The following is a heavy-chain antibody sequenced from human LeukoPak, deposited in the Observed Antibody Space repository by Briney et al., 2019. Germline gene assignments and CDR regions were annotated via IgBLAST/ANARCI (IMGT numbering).Heavy chain of an antibody. CDR1: GFTFRNYG. CDR3: AKGEAGGGYYYHYLDV. Sequence: PGGSLRLSCAASGFTFRNYGMHWVRQAPGKGLEWVAAISSYESDKYYADSVKGRFTVSRDNFKDTLYLQVNSLRAEDTAVYYCAKGEAGGGYYYHYLDVWGKGTTVTVSS. D-gene: IGHD1-26*01. J-gene: IGHJ6*03. V-gene: IGHV3-30*18. CDR2: ISSYESDK.